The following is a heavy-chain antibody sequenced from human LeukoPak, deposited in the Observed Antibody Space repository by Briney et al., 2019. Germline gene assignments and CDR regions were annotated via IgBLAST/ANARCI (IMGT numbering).Heavy chain of an antibody. CDR2: ISYDGSNK. CDR1: GFTFSSYA. Sequence: QAGGSLRLSCAASGFTFSSYAMHWVRQAPGKGLEWVAVISYDGSNKYYADSVKGRFTISRDNSKNTLYLQMNSLRAEDTAVYYCARVFVVVPAAKGSWFDPWGQGTLVTVSS. J-gene: IGHJ5*02. CDR3: ARVFVVVPAAKGSWFDP. D-gene: IGHD2-2*01. V-gene: IGHV3-30*04.